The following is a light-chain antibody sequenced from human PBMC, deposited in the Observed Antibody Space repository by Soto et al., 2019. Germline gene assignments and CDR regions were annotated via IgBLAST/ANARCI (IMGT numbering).Light chain of an antibody. CDR1: SSNIGSNI. Sequence: SVLTQPPSASGTPGQTVTISCSGGSSNIGSNIVNWYQQLPGTAPKLLIYNNNERPSGVPDRFSGSKSGTSASLAISGLQSEDEADYYCAAWDDSLNGHYVFGTGTKLTVL. J-gene: IGLJ1*01. CDR3: AAWDDSLNGHYV. V-gene: IGLV1-44*01. CDR2: NNN.